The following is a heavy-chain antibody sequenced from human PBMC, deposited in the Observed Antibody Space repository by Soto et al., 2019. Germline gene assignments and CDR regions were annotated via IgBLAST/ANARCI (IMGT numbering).Heavy chain of an antibody. D-gene: IGHD2-2*01. V-gene: IGHV4-59*01. J-gene: IGHJ4*02. CDR1: GGSISSYY. CDR3: ARAVCSSTSCYDYFNY. Sequence: SETLSLTCIVSGGSISSYYWNWIRQPPGKGLEWIGYIYYSGSTNYNPSLKSRVTISVDTSKNQFSLKLSSVTAADTAVYYCARAVCSSTSCYDYFNYWDQGTPVTVSS. CDR2: IYYSGST.